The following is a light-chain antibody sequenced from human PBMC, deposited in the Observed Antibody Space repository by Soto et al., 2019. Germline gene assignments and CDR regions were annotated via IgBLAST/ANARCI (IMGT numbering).Light chain of an antibody. V-gene: IGKV1-39*01. J-gene: IGKJ2*01. CDR3: QQSYSTPYT. Sequence: DIQMTQSPSSLSASVGDRVTITCRASQSISTYLNWYQQKPGKAPKLLFYAASSLQSAVPSMFSGSGSGTDFTLTISSLQPEDFATYYCQQSYSTPYTFGQGTKLEIK. CDR1: QSISTY. CDR2: AAS.